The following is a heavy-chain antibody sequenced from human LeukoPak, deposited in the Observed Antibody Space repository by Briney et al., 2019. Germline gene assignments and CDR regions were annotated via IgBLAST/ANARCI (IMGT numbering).Heavy chain of an antibody. V-gene: IGHV4-59*01. J-gene: IGHJ4*02. Sequence: SETLPLICTGSGGSIRGYYWSWIRQPPGKGLEWIGYFYYSGSTNYNPSLKSRVTISVDTSKNQFSLRLTSVTAADTAVYYCVRLIRWGSGFDYWGQGTLVTVSS. CDR3: VRLIRWGSGFDY. D-gene: IGHD6-19*01. CDR2: FYYSGST. CDR1: GGSIRGYY.